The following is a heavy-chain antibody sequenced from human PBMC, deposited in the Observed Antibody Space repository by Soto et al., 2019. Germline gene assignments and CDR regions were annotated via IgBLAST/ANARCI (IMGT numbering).Heavy chain of an antibody. CDR1: GYTFTSYD. CDR2: MNPNSGNT. D-gene: IGHD3-3*01. CDR3: ARGAVFWGVYYGDY. Sequence: GASVKVSCKASGYTFTSYDINWVRQATGQGLEWMGWMNPNSGNTGYAQKFQGRVTMTRNTSISTAYMELSSLRSEDTAVYYCARGAVFWGVYYGDYWGQEPLVTVSS. J-gene: IGHJ4*02. V-gene: IGHV1-8*01.